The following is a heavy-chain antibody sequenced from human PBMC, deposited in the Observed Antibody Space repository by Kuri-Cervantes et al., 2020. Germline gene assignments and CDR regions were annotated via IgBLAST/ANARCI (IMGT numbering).Heavy chain of an antibody. CDR2: IGGSGRSI. V-gene: IGHV3-48*02. Sequence: GGSLRLSCAASGFTFSDFSLNWVRQAPGKGLEWVSYIGGSGRSIYYSDSVKGRFTISRDNAKNSLYLQMNSLRDEDTAVYFCVRDHIYASDYWGQGTLVTVSS. D-gene: IGHD5/OR15-5a*01. CDR1: GFTFSDFS. CDR3: VRDHIYASDY. J-gene: IGHJ4*02.